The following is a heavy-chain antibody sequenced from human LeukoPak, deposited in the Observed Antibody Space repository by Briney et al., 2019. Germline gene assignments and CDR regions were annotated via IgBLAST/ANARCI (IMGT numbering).Heavy chain of an antibody. CDR1: GFNFNSCA. CDR3: ANSPNDTSGYYYVVPFFY. J-gene: IGHJ4*02. Sequence: GGSLRLSCAASGFNFNSCAMHWVRQTPGKGLEWVAVISYDGTNKYYADSVKGRFTISRDNSKNTLYLLMNSLRAEDTALYYCANSPNDTSGYYYVVPFFYWGRGTLVSVSS. D-gene: IGHD3-22*01. CDR2: ISYDGTNK. V-gene: IGHV3-30*04.